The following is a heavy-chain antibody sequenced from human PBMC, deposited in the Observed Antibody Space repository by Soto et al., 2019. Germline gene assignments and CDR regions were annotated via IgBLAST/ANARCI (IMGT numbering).Heavy chain of an antibody. CDR2: ISYDGSNK. D-gene: IGHD6-13*01. CDR3: AKVGGSSWPDY. J-gene: IGHJ4*02. V-gene: IGHV3-30*18. Sequence: QVQLVESGGGVVQPGRSLRLSCAASGFTFSSYGMHRVRQAPGKGLEWVAVISYDGSNKYYADSVKGRFTISRDNSKNTLYLQMNSLRAEDTAVYYCAKVGGSSWPDYWGQGTLVTVSS. CDR1: GFTFSSYG.